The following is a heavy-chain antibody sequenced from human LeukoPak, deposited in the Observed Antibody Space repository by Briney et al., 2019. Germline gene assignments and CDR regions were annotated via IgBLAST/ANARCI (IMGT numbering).Heavy chain of an antibody. CDR3: ARPGLGYCSSTSCSEGNWFDP. J-gene: IGHJ5*02. Sequence: PSETLSVTCTVSGGSISSYYWSWIRQPAGKGLEWIGRIYTSGSTNYNPSLKSRVTMSVDTSKNQFSLKLSSVTAADTAVYYCARPGLGYCSSTSCSEGNWFDPWGQGTLVTVSS. CDR2: IYTSGST. CDR1: GGSISSYY. V-gene: IGHV4-4*07. D-gene: IGHD2-2*01.